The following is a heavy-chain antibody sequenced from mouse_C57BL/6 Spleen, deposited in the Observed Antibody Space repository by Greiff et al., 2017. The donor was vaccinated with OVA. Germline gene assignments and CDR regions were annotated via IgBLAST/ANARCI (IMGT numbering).Heavy chain of an antibody. Sequence: EVHLVESGGGLVKPGGSLKLSCAASGFTFSDYGMHWVRQAPEKGLEWVAYISSGSSTIYYADTVKGRFTISRDNAKNTLFLQMTSLRSEDTAMYYCASDYSFTYWYFDVWGTGTTVTVSS. CDR1: GFTFSDYG. V-gene: IGHV5-17*01. CDR2: ISSGSSTI. D-gene: IGHD2-12*01. CDR3: ASDYSFTYWYFDV. J-gene: IGHJ1*03.